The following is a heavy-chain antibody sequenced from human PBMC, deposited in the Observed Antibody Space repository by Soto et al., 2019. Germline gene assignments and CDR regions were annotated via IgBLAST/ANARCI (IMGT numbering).Heavy chain of an antibody. CDR2: IFYNGDS. V-gene: IGHV4-59*08. J-gene: IGHJ4*02. Sequence: SETLSLTCTVSGGSFSSYYWSWIRQPPGKTLEWLANIFYNGDSNYNTSPKNRVTISVDTSKNQFSLKLSSVTAADTSVYYCVRQPYLSGAYYFDYWGQGALVTVSS. CDR1: GGSFSSYY. D-gene: IGHD3-10*01. CDR3: VRQPYLSGAYYFDY.